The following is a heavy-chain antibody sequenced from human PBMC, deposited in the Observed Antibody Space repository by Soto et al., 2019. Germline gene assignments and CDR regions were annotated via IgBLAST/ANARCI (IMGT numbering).Heavy chain of an antibody. J-gene: IGHJ6*02. CDR1: GYTLTSYY. CDR3: ARVVPAAIPVGYYYYGMDV. V-gene: IGHV1-46*01. CDR2: INPSGGST. Sequence: GASVKVSCKASGYTLTSYYMHWVRQAPGQRLEWMGIINPSGGSTSYAQKFQGRVTMTRDTSTSTVYMELSSLRSEDTAVYYCARVVPAAIPVGYYYYGMDVWGQGTTVTVSS. D-gene: IGHD2-2*02.